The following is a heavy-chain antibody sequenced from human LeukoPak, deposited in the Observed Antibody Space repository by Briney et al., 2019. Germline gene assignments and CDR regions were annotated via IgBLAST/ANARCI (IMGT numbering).Heavy chain of an antibody. CDR2: ISGNGGYT. CDR1: GFTFSSYG. Sequence: PGGSLRLSCAASGFTFSSYGMSWVRQAPGKGLEWVSAISGNGGYTYYADSVKGRFTISRDNSKNTLYLQMNSLRAEDTAVYYCAREYYGPGSYWPYYYMDVWGKGTTVTISS. D-gene: IGHD3-10*01. J-gene: IGHJ6*03. V-gene: IGHV3-23*01. CDR3: AREYYGPGSYWPYYYMDV.